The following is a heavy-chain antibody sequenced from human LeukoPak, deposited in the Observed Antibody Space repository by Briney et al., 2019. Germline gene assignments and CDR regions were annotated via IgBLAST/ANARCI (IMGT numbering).Heavy chain of an antibody. J-gene: IGHJ6*03. CDR2: ISSSSSYI. D-gene: IGHD2-15*01. Sequence: GGSLRLSCAASGFTFSSYTMNWVRQAPGKGLEWVSYISSSSSYIYYADSVKGRFTISRDNAENSLYLQMNSLRAEDTAVYYCARVLMGYCSGGSCPYYYYMDVWGKGTTVTVSS. CDR1: GFTFSSYT. V-gene: IGHV3-21*01. CDR3: ARVLMGYCSGGSCPYYYYMDV.